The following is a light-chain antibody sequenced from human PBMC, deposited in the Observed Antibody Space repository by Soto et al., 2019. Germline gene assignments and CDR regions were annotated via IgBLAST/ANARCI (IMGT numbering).Light chain of an antibody. V-gene: IGLV2-14*01. CDR1: SSDIGSYDY. CDR3: TSYTTSSTVI. J-gene: IGLJ2*01. CDR2: EVS. Sequence: QSALTQPASVSGSLGQSITISCTGTSSDIGSYDYVSWYQQHPGKAPKLMINEVSNRPSGISNRFSGSKSGHTASLTISGLQAEDEADYYCTSYTTSSTVIFGGGTQLTVL.